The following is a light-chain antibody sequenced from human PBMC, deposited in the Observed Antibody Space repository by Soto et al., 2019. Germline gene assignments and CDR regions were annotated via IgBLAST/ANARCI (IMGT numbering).Light chain of an antibody. Sequence: DVQMTQSPPSLSASVGDVVTITCRASQSIRTYLNWYQQKPGKAPKLLIFGASSLQSGVTSRFSGGGSGTAFTHAISSLQPEDFATYFCQQGYSLPLTFGGGTRVEIK. V-gene: IGKV1-39*01. J-gene: IGKJ4*01. CDR3: QQGYSLPLT. CDR1: QSIRTY. CDR2: GAS.